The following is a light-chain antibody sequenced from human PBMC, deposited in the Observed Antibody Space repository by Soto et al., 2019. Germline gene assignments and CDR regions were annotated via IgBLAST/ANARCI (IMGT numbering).Light chain of an antibody. Sequence: ESVLTQSPATLSLSPGERATLSCRASQNVGSLLAWSHQKPGQAPRLLIYDASNRAAGVPARFSGSGSGTDFTLTISSLEPEDFAISYCQERTNWRITFGQGTRLDI. V-gene: IGKV3-11*01. CDR3: QERTNWRIT. J-gene: IGKJ5*01. CDR2: DAS. CDR1: QNVGSL.